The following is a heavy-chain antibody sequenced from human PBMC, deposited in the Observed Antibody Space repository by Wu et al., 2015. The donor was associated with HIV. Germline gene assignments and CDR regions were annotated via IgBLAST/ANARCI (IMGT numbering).Heavy chain of an antibody. CDR1: YTLTSHP. CDR3: ARVQFDPDYYTYFDL. V-gene: IGHV1-18*01. J-gene: IGHJ5*01. Sequence: LMQSGPEAKRPGASVKVSCKASYTLTSHPIGWVRQAPGQRLEWMGWMNPRNGYIKPAQRFQDRIAMSTNNSANTAYMELRSLTSDDTAIYFCARVQFDPDYYTYFDLWGQGTLVTVS. D-gene: IGHD4/OR15-4a*01. CDR2: MNPRNGYI.